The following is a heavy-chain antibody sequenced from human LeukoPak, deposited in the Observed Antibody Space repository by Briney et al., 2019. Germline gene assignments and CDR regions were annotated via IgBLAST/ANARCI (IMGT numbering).Heavy chain of an antibody. D-gene: IGHD4-23*01. J-gene: IGHJ6*03. CDR1: GFTFSSYA. V-gene: IGHV1-69*01. CDR2: IIPIFGTA. CDR3: ARTPFTRLRWYRGDYYYMDV. Sequence: GGSLRLSCAASGFTFSSYAISWVRQAPGQGLEWMGGIIPIFGTANYAQKFQGRVTITADESTSTAYMELSSLRSEDTAVYYCARTPFTRLRWYRGDYYYMDVWGKGTTVTVSS.